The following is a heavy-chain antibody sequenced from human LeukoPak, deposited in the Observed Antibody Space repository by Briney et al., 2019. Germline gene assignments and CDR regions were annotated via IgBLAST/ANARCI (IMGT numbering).Heavy chain of an antibody. Sequence: ASVKVSCKASGYTFTSYDINWVRQATGQGLEWMGWMYPDSGNTGYAQKFQGRVTMTRNTSISTAYMELSSLRSEDTAVYYCAGGSEPPEAAAGTEFDYWGQGTLVTVSS. CDR1: GYTFTSYD. V-gene: IGHV1-8*01. J-gene: IGHJ4*02. D-gene: IGHD6-13*01. CDR2: MYPDSGNT. CDR3: AGGSEPPEAAAGTEFDY.